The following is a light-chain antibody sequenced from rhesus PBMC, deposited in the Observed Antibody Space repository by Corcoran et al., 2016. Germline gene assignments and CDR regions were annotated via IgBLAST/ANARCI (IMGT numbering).Light chain of an antibody. CDR3: QQYSNWPT. J-gene: IGKJ4*01. V-gene: IGKV3-35*01. CDR2: DAS. CDR1: QSVSSS. Sequence: EIVLTQSPATLSLSPGERATLSCRASQSVSSSLAWYQQKPGQAPRLLSNDASSRDTAFPDRFSGSGSGTEVTLTISSLEPVDVGIYYCQQYSNWPTFGGGTKVELK.